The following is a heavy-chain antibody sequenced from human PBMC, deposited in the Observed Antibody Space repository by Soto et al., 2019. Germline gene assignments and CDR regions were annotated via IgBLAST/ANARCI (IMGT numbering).Heavy chain of an antibody. CDR2: IIPILGIA. CDR3: AIGYCSGGSCSSNQRYYYYYMDV. CDR1: GGTFSSYT. Sequence: QVQLVQSGAEVKKPGSSVKVSCKASGGTFSSYTISWVRQAPGQGLEWMGRIIPILGIANYAQKFQGRVTMTADKFTSTADMELSSLRSEDTTLYYCAIGYCSGGSCSSNQRYYYYYMDVWGKGTTVTVSS. V-gene: IGHV1-69*02. J-gene: IGHJ6*03. D-gene: IGHD2-15*01.